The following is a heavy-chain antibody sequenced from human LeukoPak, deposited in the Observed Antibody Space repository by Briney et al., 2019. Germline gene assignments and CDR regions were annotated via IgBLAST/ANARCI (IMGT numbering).Heavy chain of an antibody. CDR2: IYYSGST. Sequence: SETLSLTCTVSGGSISSSSYYWGWIRQPPGKELEWIGSIYYSGSTYYNPSLKSRVTISVDTSKNQFSLKLSSVTAADTAVYYCARHDYGDYSWDYWGQGTLVTVSS. CDR1: GGSISSSSYY. D-gene: IGHD4-17*01. V-gene: IGHV4-39*01. J-gene: IGHJ4*02. CDR3: ARHDYGDYSWDY.